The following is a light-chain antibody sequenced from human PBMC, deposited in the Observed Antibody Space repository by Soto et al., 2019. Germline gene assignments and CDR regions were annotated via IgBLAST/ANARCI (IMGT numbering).Light chain of an antibody. CDR3: QQSNSFPLT. CDR1: QGISSR. J-gene: IGKJ4*02. CDR2: AAS. Sequence: DIQMTQSPSSVSASVGDRVTITCRASQGISSRLAWYQQKPGKAPNLLIYAASSLQSGVASRFSGSGSETDVTLTIGSLQPEDFATYYWQQSNSFPLTFGGGTKVEIK. V-gene: IGKV1-12*01.